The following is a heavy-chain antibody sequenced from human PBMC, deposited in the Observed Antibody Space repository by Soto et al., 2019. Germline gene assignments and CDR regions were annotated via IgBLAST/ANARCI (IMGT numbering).Heavy chain of an antibody. CDR3: ASPQQWLGQRGDFDY. V-gene: IGHV3-7*05. CDR2: IRQDGSDK. Sequence: EVQLVESGGGLVQPGGSLRLSCAASGFTFSSYWMSWSRQAQGKGLEWVANIRQDGSDKYYVDSVKGRFTISRDNSKNSLYLQMNSLRAEDTAIYYCASPQQWLGQRGDFDYWGQGTLVTVSS. J-gene: IGHJ4*02. CDR1: GFTFSSYW. D-gene: IGHD6-19*01.